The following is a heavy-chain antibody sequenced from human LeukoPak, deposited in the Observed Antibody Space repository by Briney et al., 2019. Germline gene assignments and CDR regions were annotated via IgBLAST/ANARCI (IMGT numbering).Heavy chain of an antibody. CDR3: ARRSSFLPWAWLKRCYFFDY. V-gene: IGHV3-48*03. CDR1: GFTLSSYE. J-gene: IGHJ4*02. Sequence: GGSLRLSCAAAGFTLSSYEMNWVRQAPGKGLEWVSYISSSGSTIYYADSVKCRFTISRGNAKNSLYLQMNSLRAEDTAVYYCARRSSFLPWAWLKRCYFFDYWGQRTLVTVSS. D-gene: IGHD4/OR15-4a*01. CDR2: ISSSGSTI.